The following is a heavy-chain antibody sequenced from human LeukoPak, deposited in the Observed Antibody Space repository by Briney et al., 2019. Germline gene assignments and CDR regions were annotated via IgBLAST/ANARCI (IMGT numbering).Heavy chain of an antibody. J-gene: IGHJ4*02. CDR1: GGTFSSYA. D-gene: IGHD3-10*01. CDR2: IIPIFGTA. CDR3: ASLYRGLRGYNEI. Sequence: SVKVSCKASGGTFSSYAISWVRQAPGQGLEWMGGIIPIFGTANYAQKFQGRVTITTDESTSTAYMELSSLRSEDTAVYYCASLYRGLRGYNEIWGQGTLVTVSS. V-gene: IGHV1-69*05.